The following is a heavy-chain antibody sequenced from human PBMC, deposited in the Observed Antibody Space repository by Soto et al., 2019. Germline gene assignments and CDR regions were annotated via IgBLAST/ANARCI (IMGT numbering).Heavy chain of an antibody. CDR2: IYYSGST. Sequence: SETLSLTCTVSGGSISSSSYYWGWIRQPPGKGLEWIGSIYYSGSTYYNPSLKSRVTISVDTSKNQFSLKLSSVTAADTAVYYCASQMGDHEDYWGQGTLVTVSS. CDR3: ASQMGDHEDY. CDR1: GGSISSSSYY. D-gene: IGHD2-21*02. V-gene: IGHV4-39*01. J-gene: IGHJ4*02.